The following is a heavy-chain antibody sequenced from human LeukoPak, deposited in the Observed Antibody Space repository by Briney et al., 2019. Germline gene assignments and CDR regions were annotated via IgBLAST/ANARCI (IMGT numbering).Heavy chain of an antibody. V-gene: IGHV1-8*01. CDR1: GYTFTNYK. CDR2: MNANSGNT. CDR3: ARVPDS. J-gene: IGHJ4*02. Sequence: ASVKVSCKAYGYTFTNYKINWVRQATGQGLEWMGWMNANSGNTDYAQRFQGRITMTMNTSISTAYMELSSLTSEDTAVYYCARVPDSWGRGTLVTVSS.